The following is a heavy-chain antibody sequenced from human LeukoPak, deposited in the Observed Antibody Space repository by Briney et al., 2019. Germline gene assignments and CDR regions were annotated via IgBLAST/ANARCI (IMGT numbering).Heavy chain of an antibody. V-gene: IGHV3-64*01. D-gene: IGHD7-27*01. Sequence: PGGSLRLSCAVSGFTFSTSAMHCVRQAPGKGLEFVSAINPNGDTTFYANSVRDRFTTSRDNSKNTLHLQMGSLRPAHMAVYFCARELLGMSHYFEYWGQGTLVTVSS. J-gene: IGHJ4*02. CDR3: ARELLGMSHYFEY. CDR2: INPNGDTT. CDR1: GFTFSTSA.